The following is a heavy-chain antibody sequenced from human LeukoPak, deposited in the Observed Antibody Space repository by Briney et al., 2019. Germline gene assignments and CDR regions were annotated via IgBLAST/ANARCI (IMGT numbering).Heavy chain of an antibody. D-gene: IGHD3-10*01. CDR3: ARDAGSTMVRGVISNFDY. CDR1: GYTFTGSY. J-gene: IGHJ4*02. V-gene: IGHV1-2*02. CDR2: INPNSGGT. Sequence: ASVKVSCKASGYTFTGSYMHWVRQAPGQGPGWLGWINPNSGGTNYAQKFQGRVTMTRDTSISTAYMELSRLRSDDTAVYYCARDAGSTMVRGVISNFDYWGQGTLVTVSS.